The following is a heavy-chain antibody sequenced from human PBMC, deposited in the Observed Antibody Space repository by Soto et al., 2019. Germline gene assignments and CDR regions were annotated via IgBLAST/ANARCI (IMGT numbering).Heavy chain of an antibody. D-gene: IGHD3-3*01. V-gene: IGHV4-34*12. Sequence: SETLSLTCAVYGGSFSGYYWSWIRQPPGKGLEWIGEIIHSGSTNYNPSLKSRVTISVDTTKNPSSLKPSSVTAADTAVYYCAREGPSYYAFWSGYYPNYYYGMDVWGQGTTVTVSS. CDR1: GGSFSGYY. CDR3: AREGPSYYAFWSGYYPNYYYGMDV. CDR2: IIHSGST. J-gene: IGHJ6*02.